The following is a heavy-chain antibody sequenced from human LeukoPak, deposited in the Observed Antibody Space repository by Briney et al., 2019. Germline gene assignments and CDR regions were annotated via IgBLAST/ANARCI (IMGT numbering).Heavy chain of an antibody. CDR3: TTENYYDFWSGYYRWVGY. Sequence: GGSLRLSCAASGFTFSNAWMSWVRQAPGKGLEWVGRIKSKTDGGTTDYTAPVKGRFTISRDDSKSTLYLQMNSLKTEDTAVYYCTTENYYDFWSGYYRWVGYWGQGTLVTVSS. J-gene: IGHJ4*02. CDR2: IKSKTDGGTT. D-gene: IGHD3-3*01. CDR1: GFTFSNAW. V-gene: IGHV3-15*01.